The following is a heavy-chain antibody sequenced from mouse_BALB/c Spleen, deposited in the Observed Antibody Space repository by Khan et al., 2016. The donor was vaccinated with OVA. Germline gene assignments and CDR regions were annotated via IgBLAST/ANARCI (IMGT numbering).Heavy chain of an antibody. J-gene: IGHJ2*01. CDR1: GFTFINYA. Sequence: EVELVESGGGLVRPGGSLKLSCAASGFTFINYAMSWVRQTPEKRLEWVATISSGGSYTYYPDSVKGRFTISRDNAENTLYLQMSSLRSEDTAMYYCARTPGYYGSNYFDDWGQGTTLTISS. V-gene: IGHV5-9-3*01. CDR2: ISSGGSYT. CDR3: ARTPGYYGSNYFDD. D-gene: IGHD1-1*01.